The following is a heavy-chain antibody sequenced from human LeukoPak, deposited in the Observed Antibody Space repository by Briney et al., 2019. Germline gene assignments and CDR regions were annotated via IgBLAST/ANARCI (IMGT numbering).Heavy chain of an antibody. V-gene: IGHV1-2*02. D-gene: IGHD3-10*01. CDR3: ARGRGSGSYYNLNCFDP. CDR2: INPNSGGT. J-gene: IGHJ5*02. CDR1: GYTFTGYY. Sequence: ASVKVSCRASGYTFTGYYMHWVRQAPGQGLEWMGWINPNSGGTNYAQKFQGRVTMTRDTSISTAYMELSRLRSDDTAVYYCARGRGSGSYYNLNCFDPWGQGTLVTVSS.